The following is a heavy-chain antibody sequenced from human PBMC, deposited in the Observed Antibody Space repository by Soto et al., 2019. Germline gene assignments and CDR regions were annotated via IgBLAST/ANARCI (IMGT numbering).Heavy chain of an antibody. Sequence: SETLSLTCAVYGGSFSGYYWSWIRQPPGKGLEWIGEINHSGSTNYNPSLKSRVTISVDTSKNQFSLKLSSVTAADTAVYYCARGVPGYCSGGSCYPHFGYWGQGTLVTVSS. D-gene: IGHD2-15*01. J-gene: IGHJ4*02. V-gene: IGHV4-34*01. CDR2: INHSGST. CDR1: GGSFSGYY. CDR3: ARGVPGYCSGGSCYPHFGY.